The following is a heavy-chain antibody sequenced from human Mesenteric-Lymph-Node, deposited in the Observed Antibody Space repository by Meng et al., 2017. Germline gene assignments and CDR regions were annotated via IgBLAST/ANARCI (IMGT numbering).Heavy chain of an antibody. Sequence: GESLKISCKVSGYSFTNYWIAWVRQMPGKGLEWVGIIYPGDSDTRYSTSFQGQVTISADKSISTAYLQWSSLKASDTAMYYCARRRDGSSNYYFDYWGQGTLVTVSS. CDR1: GYSFTNYW. D-gene: IGHD5-24*01. V-gene: IGHV5-51*01. CDR2: IYPGDSDT. CDR3: ARRRDGSSNYYFDY. J-gene: IGHJ4*02.